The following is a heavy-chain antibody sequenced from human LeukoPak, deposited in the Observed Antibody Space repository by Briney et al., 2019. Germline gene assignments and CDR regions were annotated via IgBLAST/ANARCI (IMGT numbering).Heavy chain of an antibody. CDR1: GFTFTGYW. CDR2: IYSDGRSL. J-gene: IGHJ6*03. Sequence: GGSLRLSCAGSGFTFTGYWMHWVRQAPGKGLEWISRIYSDGRSLTYADSVMGRFTISRDNAKNSLYLQMNSLRAEDTAVYYCARVRYYYYYMDVWGKGTTVTISS. V-gene: IGHV3-74*03. CDR3: ARVRYYYYYMDV.